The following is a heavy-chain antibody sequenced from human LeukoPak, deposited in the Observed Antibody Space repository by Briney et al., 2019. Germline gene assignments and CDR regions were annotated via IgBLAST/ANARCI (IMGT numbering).Heavy chain of an antibody. Sequence: GGSLRLSCAASEFTFSSYAMGWVRQAPGKGLEWVSAISGSGGSTYYADSVKGWFTISRDNSKNTLYLQMNSLRAEDTAVYYCAKAAEYYYDSSGYYFDYWGQGTLVTVSS. J-gene: IGHJ4*02. D-gene: IGHD3-22*01. CDR1: EFTFSSYA. V-gene: IGHV3-23*01. CDR2: ISGSGGST. CDR3: AKAAEYYYDSSGYYFDY.